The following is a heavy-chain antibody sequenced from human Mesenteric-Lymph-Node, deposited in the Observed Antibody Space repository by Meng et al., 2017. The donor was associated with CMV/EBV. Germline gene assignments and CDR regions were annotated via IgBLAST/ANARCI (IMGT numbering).Heavy chain of an antibody. CDR2: VYHAGST. D-gene: IGHD2-21*01. CDR1: GGSISSDS. Sequence: SETLSLTCTVSGGSISSDSWSWIRQPPGKGLEWIGYVYHAGSTKYNPPLKSRITISVDTSKTQFSLELSSVTAADTAVYYCARTSGCTSDLCYSANWFDPWGQGTLVTVSS. J-gene: IGHJ5*02. CDR3: ARTSGCTSDLCYSANWFDP. V-gene: IGHV4-59*01.